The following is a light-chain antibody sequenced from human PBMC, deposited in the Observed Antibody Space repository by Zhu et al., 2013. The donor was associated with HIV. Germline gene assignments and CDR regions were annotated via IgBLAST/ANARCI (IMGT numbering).Light chain of an antibody. CDR1: QSTSSY. V-gene: IGKV3-11*01. J-gene: IGKJ4*01. CDR2: DAS. CDR3: QQRSRWPLS. Sequence: EIVMTQSPATLSVSPGEGATLSCRASQSTSSYLAWYQRKPGQAPRLLIYDASNRATGIPARFSGSGSGTDFTLTISSLEPEDFAVYYCQQRSRWPLSFGGGTKVEIK.